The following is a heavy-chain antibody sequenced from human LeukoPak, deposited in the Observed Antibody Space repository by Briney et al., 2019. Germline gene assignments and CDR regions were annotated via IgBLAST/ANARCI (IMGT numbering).Heavy chain of an antibody. J-gene: IGHJ4*02. D-gene: IGHD3-22*01. CDR2: ISSSSSYI. V-gene: IGHV3-21*01. Sequence: GGSLRLSCAASGFTFSSYSMNWVRQAPGKGLEWVASISSSSSYIYYADSVKGRLTISRDNDKKSLYLQMNSLRAEDTAVYYCARDGVIGYYDSSGYWGQGTLVTVSS. CDR1: GFTFSSYS. CDR3: ARDGVIGYYDSSGY.